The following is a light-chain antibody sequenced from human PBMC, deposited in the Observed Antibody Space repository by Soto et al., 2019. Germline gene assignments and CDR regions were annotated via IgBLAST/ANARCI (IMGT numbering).Light chain of an antibody. Sequence: DIQMTQSPSSLSASAGDRVTITCRASQGVRNALDWYQQKPGKAPKRLIYEISSLQSGVPSRLSGSGSGTEFTLTISSLQPEDFATSYCLPHNAYPFTFGPGNKVDV. V-gene: IGKV1-17*01. CDR1: QGVRNA. CDR2: EIS. J-gene: IGKJ3*01. CDR3: LPHNAYPFT.